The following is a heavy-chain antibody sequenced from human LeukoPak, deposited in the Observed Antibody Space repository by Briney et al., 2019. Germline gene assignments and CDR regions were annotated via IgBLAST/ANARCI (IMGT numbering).Heavy chain of an antibody. D-gene: IGHD6-19*01. CDR1: GGSFSGYY. CDR3: ARAPYSSGWYS. Sequence: SETLSLTCAVYGGSFSGYYWSWIRQLPGKGLEWIGEINHSGSTNYNPSLKSRVTISVDTSKNQFSLKLSSVTAADTAVYYCARAPYSSGWYSWGQGTLVTVSS. V-gene: IGHV4-34*01. J-gene: IGHJ4*02. CDR2: INHSGST.